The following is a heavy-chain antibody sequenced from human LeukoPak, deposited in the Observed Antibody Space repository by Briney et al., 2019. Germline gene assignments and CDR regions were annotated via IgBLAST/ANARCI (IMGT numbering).Heavy chain of an antibody. CDR2: IIPILGIA. V-gene: IGHV1-69*04. Sequence: SVKVSCKASGGTFSSYAISWVRQAPGQGLEWMERIIPILGIANYAQKFQGRVTITADKSTSTAYMELSSLRSEDTAVYYCARDRRDRITMVRGVITPYYFDYWGQGTLVTVSS. CDR1: GGTFSSYA. D-gene: IGHD3-10*01. CDR3: ARDRRDRITMVRGVITPYYFDY. J-gene: IGHJ4*02.